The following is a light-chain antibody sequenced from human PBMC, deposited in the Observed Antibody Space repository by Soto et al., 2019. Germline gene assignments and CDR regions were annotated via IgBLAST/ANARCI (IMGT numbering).Light chain of an antibody. CDR1: QTIGSW. J-gene: IGKJ1*01. CDR3: QQYNSYSGM. Sequence: IQITPSPSTLSASVGDRVTVTCRASQTIGSWLAWYQQKPGRAPKLLIFDASSLESGVPSRFSGNGSGTEFSLTISGLQPDDFASYYCQQYNSYSGMFGQGTKVDIK. V-gene: IGKV1-5*01. CDR2: DAS.